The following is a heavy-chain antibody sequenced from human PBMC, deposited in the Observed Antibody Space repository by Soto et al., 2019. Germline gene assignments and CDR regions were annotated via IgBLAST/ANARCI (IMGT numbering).Heavy chain of an antibody. CDR1: GYTHTELS. D-gene: IGHD6-13*01. J-gene: IGHJ5*02. CDR3: ATSGIAAAGRFENWFDP. CDR2: FDPEDGET. V-gene: IGHV1-24*01. Sequence: ASVKVSCKVSGYTHTELSMHWVRQAPGKGLEWMGGFDPEDGETIYAQKFQGRVTMTEDTSTDTAYMELSSLRSEDTAVYYCATSGIAAAGRFENWFDPWGQGTLVTVSS.